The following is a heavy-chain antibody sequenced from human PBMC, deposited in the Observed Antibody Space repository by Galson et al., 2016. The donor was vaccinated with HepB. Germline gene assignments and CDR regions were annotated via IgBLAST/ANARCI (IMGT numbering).Heavy chain of an antibody. CDR3: AKGRSLSAAVSIWFDP. CDR1: GFTFYNYA. V-gene: IGHV3-23*01. D-gene: IGHD6-13*01. CDR2: ISGSGGST. J-gene: IGHJ5*02. Sequence: SLRLSCAASGFTFYNYAMSWVRQAPGKGLEWVSSISGSGGSTYYADSVKGRFTVSRDNSKNTQYLQMNDLRAEDTAVYYCAKGRSLSAAVSIWFDPWGQGTLVTVSS.